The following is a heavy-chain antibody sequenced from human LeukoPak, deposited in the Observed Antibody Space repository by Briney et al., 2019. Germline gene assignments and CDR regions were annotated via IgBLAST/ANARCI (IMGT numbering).Heavy chain of an antibody. Sequence: ASVTVSSKASGYTFTSYYMHWVRQAPGQGLEWMGIINPSGGSTSYAQKFQGRVTITRDTSTSTVYMELSSLRSEDTAVYYCARDGPRIAALGEDFDYWGQGTLVTVSS. CDR2: INPSGGST. J-gene: IGHJ4*02. CDR3: ARDGPRIAALGEDFDY. V-gene: IGHV1-46*01. CDR1: GYTFTSYY. D-gene: IGHD6-6*01.